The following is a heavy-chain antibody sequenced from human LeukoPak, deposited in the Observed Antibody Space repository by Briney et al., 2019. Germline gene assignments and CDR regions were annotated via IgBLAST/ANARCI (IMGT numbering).Heavy chain of an antibody. CDR1: GASISSSSYY. CDR3: ADLYSF. D-gene: IGHD2-21*01. V-gene: IGHV4-39*01. J-gene: IGHJ4*02. CDR2: LRHNGAT. Sequence: SETLSLTCSVSGASISSSSYYWGWIRQPPGKGLEWVGSLRHNGATYYNPSLKSRITISTDTSRNQFSLKVSSVTAADTAVYYCADLYSFGGQGTLVTVSS.